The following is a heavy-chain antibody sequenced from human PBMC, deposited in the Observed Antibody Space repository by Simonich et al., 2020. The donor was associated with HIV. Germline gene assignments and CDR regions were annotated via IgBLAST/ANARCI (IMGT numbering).Heavy chain of an antibody. Sequence: QVQLQQWGAGLLKPSETLSLTCAVYGGSFSGYYGRWIRQPPGKGLGWIGEINHKGSTTHNPSLKRRVTISVHTSKNPFSLKLSSVTAADTAVYYCARLTAGGLGEYFQHWGQGTLVTVSS. CDR1: GGSFSGYY. CDR2: INHKGST. CDR3: ARLTAGGLGEYFQH. D-gene: IGHD6-13*01. J-gene: IGHJ1*01. V-gene: IGHV4-34*01.